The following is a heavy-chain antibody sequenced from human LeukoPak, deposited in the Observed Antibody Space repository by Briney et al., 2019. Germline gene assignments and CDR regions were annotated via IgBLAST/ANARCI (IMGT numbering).Heavy chain of an antibody. V-gene: IGHV3-30*18. D-gene: IGHD4-17*01. CDR2: ISTDGNDK. CDR3: AKSTPIYGEGPNY. CDR1: GFTFTNYG. Sequence: GGSLRLSCAASGFTFTNYGMHWVRQAPGKGLEWVAVISTDGNDKYYADFVKGRFTISRDNSKNTLYLQMNSLRAEDTAMYYCAKSTPIYGEGPNYWGQGTLVTVSS. J-gene: IGHJ4*02.